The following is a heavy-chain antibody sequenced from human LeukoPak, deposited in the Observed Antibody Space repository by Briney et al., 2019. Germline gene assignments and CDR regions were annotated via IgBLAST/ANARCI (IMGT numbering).Heavy chain of an antibody. D-gene: IGHD3-22*01. Sequence: GASVKVSCKASGYTFTGYYMHWVRQAPGQGLEWMGRINPNSSGTNYAQKFQGRVTMTRDTSISTAYMELSRLRSDDTAVYYCASLGDHYYDSSGYHFDYWGQGTLVTVSS. J-gene: IGHJ4*02. CDR1: GYTFTGYY. V-gene: IGHV1-2*06. CDR3: ASLGDHYYDSSGYHFDY. CDR2: INPNSSGT.